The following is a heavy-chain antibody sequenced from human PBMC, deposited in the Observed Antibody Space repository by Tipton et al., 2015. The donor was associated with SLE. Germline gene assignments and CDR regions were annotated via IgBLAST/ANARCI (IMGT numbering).Heavy chain of an antibody. CDR3: ARGDRYNWNYDY. D-gene: IGHD1-7*01. Sequence: LRLSCAVYGGSFSGYYWSWIRQPPGKGLEWIGEINHSGSTNYNPSLKSRVTISVDTSKNQFSLKLSSVTTADTAVYYCARGDRYNWNYDYWGQGTLVTVSS. CDR2: INHSGST. CDR1: GGSFSGYY. J-gene: IGHJ4*02. V-gene: IGHV4-34*01.